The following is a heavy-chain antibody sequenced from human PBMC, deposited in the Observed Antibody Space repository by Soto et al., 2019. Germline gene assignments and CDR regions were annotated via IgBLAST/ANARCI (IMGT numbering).Heavy chain of an antibody. Sequence: SETLSLTCSISGVSISGYHWNWIRQTPGKGVEWIGYIHYSGNTKYSPSLKSRVTISVDTSKKQFSLKLSSVTAADTAVYYCARRYGYAFDIWGQGTMVTVSS. CDR3: ARRYGYAFDI. V-gene: IGHV4-59*01. CDR2: IHYSGNT. CDR1: GVSISGYH. J-gene: IGHJ3*02. D-gene: IGHD4-17*01.